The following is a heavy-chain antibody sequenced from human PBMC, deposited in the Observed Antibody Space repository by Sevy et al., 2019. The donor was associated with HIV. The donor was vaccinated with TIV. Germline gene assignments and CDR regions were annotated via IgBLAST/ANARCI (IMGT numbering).Heavy chain of an antibody. CDR1: GFIFNDYW. V-gene: IGHV3-7*03. J-gene: IGHJ4*02. CDR2: INEHGSTN. D-gene: IGHD6-13*01. Sequence: GGYLRLSCAASGFIFNDYWMHWVRQAPGKGLEWMANINEHGSTNYYLDSVKGRFTISRDNATNSLFLQMNSMRVDDTAVYDCARVIGAGAAYWGQGTPVTVSS. CDR3: ARVIGAGAAY.